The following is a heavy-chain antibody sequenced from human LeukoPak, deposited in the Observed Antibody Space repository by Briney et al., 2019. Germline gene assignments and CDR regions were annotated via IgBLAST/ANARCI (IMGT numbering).Heavy chain of an antibody. CDR2: ISGSGGST. J-gene: IGHJ4*02. V-gene: IGHV3-23*01. Sequence: GGSLRLSCAVSGFTFSSYAMSWVRQAPGKGLEWVSAISGSGGSTYYADSVKGRFTISRDNSKNTLYLQMSSLRAEDTAVYYCASCSPFGYYFDYWGQGTLVTVSS. D-gene: IGHD3-16*01. CDR1: GFTFSSYA. CDR3: ASCSPFGYYFDY.